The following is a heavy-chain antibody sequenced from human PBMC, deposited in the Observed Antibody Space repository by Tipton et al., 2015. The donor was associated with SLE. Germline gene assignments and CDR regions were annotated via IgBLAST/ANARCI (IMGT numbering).Heavy chain of an antibody. J-gene: IGHJ5*02. Sequence: SLRLSCTASGFTFEDDTMHWVRQPPGRGLEWVALISRDGTGTYYADSVKGRFTISRDNAKNSLYLQMNSLRVEDTAVYYCARDHRGFNPWGQGTLVTVSS. CDR1: GFTFEDDT. CDR3: ARDHRGFNP. V-gene: IGHV3-43*01. CDR2: ISRDGTGT.